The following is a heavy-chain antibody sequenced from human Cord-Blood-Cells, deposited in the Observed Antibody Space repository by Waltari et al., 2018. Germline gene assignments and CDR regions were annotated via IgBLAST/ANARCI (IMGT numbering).Heavy chain of an antibody. CDR1: GFTSSSYD. CDR3: ARDQVDY. J-gene: IGHJ4*02. Sequence: VQLVESGVGVVQPGWSLRPSCPALGFTSSSYDMHWVRQAPGKGLEWVAVISYDGSNKYYADSVKGRFTISRDNSKNTLYLQMNSLRAEDTAVYYCARDQVDYWGQGTLVTVSS. V-gene: IGHV3-30-3*01. CDR2: ISYDGSNK.